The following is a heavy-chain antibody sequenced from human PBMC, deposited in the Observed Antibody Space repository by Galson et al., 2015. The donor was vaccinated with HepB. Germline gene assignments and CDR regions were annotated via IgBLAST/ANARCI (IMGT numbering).Heavy chain of an antibody. Sequence: SLRLSCAASVFTFDDYAMHWVRQAPGKGLEWVSGISWNSGSIGYADSVKGRFTISRDNAKNSLYLQMNSLRAEDTALYYCAKGVQGVIIDAFDIWGQGTMVTVSS. V-gene: IGHV3-9*01. J-gene: IGHJ3*02. CDR1: VFTFDDYA. CDR2: ISWNSGSI. D-gene: IGHD3-10*02. CDR3: AKGVQGVIIDAFDI.